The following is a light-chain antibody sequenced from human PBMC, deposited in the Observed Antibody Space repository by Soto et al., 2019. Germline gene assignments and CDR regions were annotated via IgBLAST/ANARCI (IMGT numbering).Light chain of an antibody. Sequence: QSALTQPASVSGSPGQSITISCTGTGSDIGGYNYVSWYQQRPGKAPQLMIYEATDRPSGVSNRFSGSKSGNTASLTISGLQAEDEADYYCSSYTAWATWVFGGGTQLTVL. CDR2: EAT. CDR3: SSYTAWATWV. CDR1: GSDIGGYNY. V-gene: IGLV2-14*01. J-gene: IGLJ3*02.